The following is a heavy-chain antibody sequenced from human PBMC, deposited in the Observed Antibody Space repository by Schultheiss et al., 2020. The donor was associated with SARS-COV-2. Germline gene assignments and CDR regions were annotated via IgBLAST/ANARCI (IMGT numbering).Heavy chain of an antibody. J-gene: IGHJ4*02. CDR2: IIPIFGTA. Sequence: SVKVSCKASGYTFTSYGISWVRQAPGQGLEWMGGIIPIFGTANYAQKFQGRVTITADESTSTAYMELSSLRSEDTAVYYCARAVYDFWSGYYPYYFDYWGQGTLVTVSS. D-gene: IGHD3-3*01. CDR1: GYTFTSYG. V-gene: IGHV1-69*13. CDR3: ARAVYDFWSGYYPYYFDY.